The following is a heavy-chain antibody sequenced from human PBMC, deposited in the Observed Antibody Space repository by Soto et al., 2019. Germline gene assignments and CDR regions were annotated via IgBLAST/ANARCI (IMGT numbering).Heavy chain of an antibody. CDR2: IKQDGSEK. Sequence: GGSLRLSCAASGFTFSSYWMSWVRQAPGKGLEWVANIKQDGSEKYYVDSVKGRFTISRDNAKNSLYLQMNSLRAEDTAVYYCARDLTHSDIVVVANWFDPWGQGTPVTVSS. CDR3: ARDLTHSDIVVVANWFDP. CDR1: GFTFSSYW. J-gene: IGHJ5*02. D-gene: IGHD2-15*01. V-gene: IGHV3-7*03.